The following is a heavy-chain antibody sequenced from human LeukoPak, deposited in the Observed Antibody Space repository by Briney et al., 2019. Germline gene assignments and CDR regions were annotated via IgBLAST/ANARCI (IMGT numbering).Heavy chain of an antibody. D-gene: IGHD3-9*01. V-gene: IGHV3-21*01. CDR2: IISSGTYI. Sequence: GGSLRLSCAASGFTFSSYSMNWVRQAPGKGLEWVSSIISSGTYIYYADSVKGRFTISRDNARNSLSLQMNSLRAEDTAVYYCARDGDISTGYYFDYWGQGTLVTVSS. CDR3: ARDGDISTGYYFDY. J-gene: IGHJ4*02. CDR1: GFTFSSYS.